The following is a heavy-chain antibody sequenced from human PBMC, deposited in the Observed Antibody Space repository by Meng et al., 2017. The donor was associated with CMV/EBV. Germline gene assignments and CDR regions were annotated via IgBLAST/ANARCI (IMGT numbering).Heavy chain of an antibody. CDR3: ARDPIAAAGNYFDY. CDR2: IYYSGST. Sequence: SETLSLTCTVSGGSISSGGYYWSWIRQHPGKGLEWIGYIYYSGSTYYNPSLKSRVTISVDTSKNQFSLKLSSVTAADTAVYYCARDPIAAAGNYFDYWGQGTLVTVSS. CDR1: GGSISSGGYY. J-gene: IGHJ4*02. V-gene: IGHV4-31*03. D-gene: IGHD6-13*01.